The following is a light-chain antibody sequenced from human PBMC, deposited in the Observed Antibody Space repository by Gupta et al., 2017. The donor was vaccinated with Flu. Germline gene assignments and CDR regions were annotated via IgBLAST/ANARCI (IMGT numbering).Light chain of an antibody. CDR2: GHK. CDR3: QSYDRILGGVV. J-gene: IGLJ2*01. Sequence: SVLTHPPPVPRAPRQRVTTPCTGSSSNISVGFDVHWYQHVPGTAPKLLNCGHKNRPSGVPDRFAGSKSGTSASLAITGPQAEDEADYYCQSYDRILGGVVFGGGTKLTVL. CDR1: SSNISVGFD. V-gene: IGLV1-40*01.